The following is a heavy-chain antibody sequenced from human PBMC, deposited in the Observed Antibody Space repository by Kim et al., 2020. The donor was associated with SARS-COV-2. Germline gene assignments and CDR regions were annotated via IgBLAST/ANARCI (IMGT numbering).Heavy chain of an antibody. Sequence: GGSLRLSCAASGFTLSNAWVVWVRQAPGKGLEWVGRIRSKTDGGTRDYAAPVKGRFTFSRDESKNTVHLQMNSLKTEDTAVYYCATAQVHCIGGRCYSQPSVWGQGTLVTVSS. CDR2: IRSKTDGGTR. V-gene: IGHV3-15*01. J-gene: IGHJ4*02. CDR3: ATAQVHCIGGRCYSQPSV. D-gene: IGHD2-15*01. CDR1: GFTLSNAW.